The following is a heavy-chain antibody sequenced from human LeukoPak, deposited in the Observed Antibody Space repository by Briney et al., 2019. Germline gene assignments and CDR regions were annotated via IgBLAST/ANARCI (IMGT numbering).Heavy chain of an antibody. D-gene: IGHD1-26*01. CDR3: AKDKEGATYGYYFDY. CDR2: IRYDGSNK. J-gene: IGHJ4*02. CDR1: GFTFSSYG. V-gene: IGHV3-30*02. Sequence: GGSLRLSCAASGFTFSSYGMHWVRQAPGKGLEWVAFIRYDGSNKYYADSVKGRFTISRDNSKSTLYLQMNSLRAKDTAVYYCAKDKEGATYGYYFDYWGQGTLVTVSS.